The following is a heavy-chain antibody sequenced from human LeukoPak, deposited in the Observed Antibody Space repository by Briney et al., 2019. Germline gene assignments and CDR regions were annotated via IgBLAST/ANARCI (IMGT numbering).Heavy chain of an antibody. CDR2: IYYSGST. CDR3: ARHGRHTYIDY. J-gene: IGHJ4*02. D-gene: IGHD1-26*01. Sequence: PSETLSLTCTVSGGSISSYYWSWIRQPPGKGLEWIGYIYYSGSTNYNPSLKSRVTISVDTSKNQFSLNLTSVTAADTAVYYCARHGRHTYIDYWGQGTLVTVSS. CDR1: GGSISSYY. V-gene: IGHV4-59*08.